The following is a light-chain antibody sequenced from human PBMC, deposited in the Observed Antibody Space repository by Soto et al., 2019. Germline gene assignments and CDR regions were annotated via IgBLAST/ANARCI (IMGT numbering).Light chain of an antibody. Sequence: EIVLTQSPATLSLSPGERATLSCRASQSVNSFLAWYQQKPGQAPRLLIYDASNRATGIPARFSGGGYGTDFTLTISSLEPEDSALYYCQQRTLWPPLTFGGGSKVEIK. CDR2: DAS. CDR1: QSVNSF. J-gene: IGKJ4*01. V-gene: IGKV3-11*01. CDR3: QQRTLWPPLT.